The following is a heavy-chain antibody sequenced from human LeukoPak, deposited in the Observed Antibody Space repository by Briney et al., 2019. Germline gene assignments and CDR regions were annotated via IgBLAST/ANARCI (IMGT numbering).Heavy chain of an antibody. V-gene: IGHV3-7*01. CDR2: IKQDGSEK. J-gene: IGHJ2*01. CDR3: ARTTYWGFYWYFDL. Sequence: GGSLRLSCAASGFTFSSYWMSWVRQAPGKGLEWVANIKQDGSEKYYVDSVKGRFTISRDNAKNSLYLQMNSLRAEDTAVYYCARTTYWGFYWYFDLWGRGTLVTVSS. CDR1: GFTFSSYW. D-gene: IGHD7-27*01.